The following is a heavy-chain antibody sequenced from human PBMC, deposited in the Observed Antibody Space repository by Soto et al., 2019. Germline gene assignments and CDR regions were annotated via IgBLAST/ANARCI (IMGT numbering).Heavy chain of an antibody. CDR1: GGTFSSYA. D-gene: IGHD3-16*01. Sequence: QVQLVQSGAEVQKPGSSVKVSCKASGGTFSSYAISWVRQAPGQGLEWMGGIIPIFGTANYAQKFQGRVTITADESTSTAYMELSSLRSEDTAVYYCASGGPLIEGGAFDIWGQGTMVTVSS. V-gene: IGHV1-69*01. CDR3: ASGGPLIEGGAFDI. CDR2: IIPIFGTA. J-gene: IGHJ3*02.